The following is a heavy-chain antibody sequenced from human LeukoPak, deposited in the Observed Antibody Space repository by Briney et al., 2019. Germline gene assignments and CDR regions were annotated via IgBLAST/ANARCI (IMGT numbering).Heavy chain of an antibody. V-gene: IGHV1-18*01. Sequence: GASVKVSCKASGYTFTSYGISWVRQAPGQGLEWMGWISAYNGNTNYAQKLQGRVTMTTDTSTSTAYMELRSRRSDDTAVYYCARDLEYYYGSGSYRYWGQGTLVTVSS. J-gene: IGHJ4*02. CDR2: ISAYNGNT. CDR3: ARDLEYYYGSGSYRY. CDR1: GYTFTSYG. D-gene: IGHD3-10*01.